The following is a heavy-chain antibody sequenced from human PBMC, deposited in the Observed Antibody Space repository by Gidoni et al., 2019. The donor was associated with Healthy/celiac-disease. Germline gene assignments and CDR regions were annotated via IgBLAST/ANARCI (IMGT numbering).Heavy chain of an antibody. CDR2: ISYDGSNK. V-gene: IGHV3-30-3*01. CDR3: ARPSCGGDCYSYYYYYGMDV. Sequence: GFTFSSYAMHWVRQAPGKGLEWVAVISYDGSNKYYADSVKGRFTISRDNSKNTLYLQMNSLRAEDTAVYYCARPSCGGDCYSYYYYYGMDVWGQGTTVTVSS. J-gene: IGHJ6*02. CDR1: GFTFSSYA. D-gene: IGHD2-21*02.